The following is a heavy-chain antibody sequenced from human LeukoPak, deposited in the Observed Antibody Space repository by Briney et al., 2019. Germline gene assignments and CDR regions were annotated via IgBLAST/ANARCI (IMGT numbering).Heavy chain of an antibody. Sequence: SETLSLTCTVSGGSISSSGYYWGWIRQPPGKGLEWIGEIHHSGSTKCNPSLKSRVTVSVDMSKNQISLKLSSVTAADTAVYYCARSDHNSGSYYFDYWGQGTLVTVSS. D-gene: IGHD3-10*01. CDR2: IHHSGST. CDR3: ARSDHNSGSYYFDY. J-gene: IGHJ4*02. CDR1: GGSISSSGYY. V-gene: IGHV4-39*07.